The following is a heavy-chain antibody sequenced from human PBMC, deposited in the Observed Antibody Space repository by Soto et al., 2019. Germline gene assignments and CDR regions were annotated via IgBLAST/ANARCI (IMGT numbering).Heavy chain of an antibody. CDR2: ISAYNGNT. J-gene: IGHJ6*02. CDR1: GYTFTSYG. CDR3: ARDPEPGQYRSSWMDV. V-gene: IGHV1-18*01. D-gene: IGHD6-6*01. Sequence: ASVKVSCKASGYTFTSYGISWVRQAPGQGLEWMGWISAYNGNTNYAQKLQGRVTMTTDTSTSTAYMELRSLRSDDTAVYYCARDPEPGQYRSSWMDVWGQGTTVTVSS.